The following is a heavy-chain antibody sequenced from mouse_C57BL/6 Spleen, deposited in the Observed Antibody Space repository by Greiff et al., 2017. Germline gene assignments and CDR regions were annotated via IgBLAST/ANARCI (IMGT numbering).Heavy chain of an antibody. V-gene: IGHV1-69*01. CDR3: ARGGDWDARGYYFDY. J-gene: IGHJ2*01. CDR1: GYTFTSYW. D-gene: IGHD4-1*01. CDR2: IDPSDSYT. Sequence: QVQLQQPGAELVMPGASVKLSCKASGYTFTSYWMHWVKQRPGQGLEWIGEIDPSDSYTNYNQKFKGKSTLTVDKSSSTAYMQLSSLTSEDSAVYYCARGGDWDARGYYFDYWGQGTTLTVSS.